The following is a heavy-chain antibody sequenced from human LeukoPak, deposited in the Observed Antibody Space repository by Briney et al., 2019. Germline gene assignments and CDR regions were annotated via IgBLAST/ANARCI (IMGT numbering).Heavy chain of an antibody. CDR2: ISGSGGST. J-gene: IGHJ4*02. CDR1: GFTFSSYA. D-gene: IGHD3-10*01. CDR3: AKVKAGVIALAG. V-gene: IGHV3-23*01. Sequence: GGSLRLSCAASGFTFSSYAMSWVRQAPGKGLEWVSAISGSGGSTYYADSVKGRFTISRDNSKNTLYLQMNSLRAKDTAVYYCAKVKAGVIALAGWGQGTLVTVSS.